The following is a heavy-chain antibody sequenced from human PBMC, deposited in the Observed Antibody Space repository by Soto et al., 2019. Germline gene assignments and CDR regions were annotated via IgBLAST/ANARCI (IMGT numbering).Heavy chain of an antibody. J-gene: IGHJ4*02. V-gene: IGHV4-30-2*01. CDR1: GGSISSGGYS. D-gene: IGHD5-12*01. CDR2: IYHSGST. CDR3: ARVSTKVATGYYFDY. Sequence: PSETLSLTCAVSGGSISSGGYSWSWIRQPPGKGLGWIGYIYHSGSTYYNPSLKSRVTISVDRSKNQFSLKLSSVTAADTAVYYCARVSTKVATGYYFDYWGQGTLVTVSS.